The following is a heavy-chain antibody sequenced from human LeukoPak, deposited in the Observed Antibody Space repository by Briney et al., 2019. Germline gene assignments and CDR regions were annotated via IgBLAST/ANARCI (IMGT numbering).Heavy chain of an antibody. Sequence: RSLRLSCAASGFTFSSYGMHWVRQAPGKGLEWVAVIWYDGSNKYYADSVKGRFTISRDKSKNTLYLQMNSLRAEDTAVYYCARDNDYGDYGIDYWGQGTLVTVSS. D-gene: IGHD4-17*01. CDR2: IWYDGSNK. CDR3: ARDNDYGDYGIDY. J-gene: IGHJ4*02. CDR1: GFTFSSYG. V-gene: IGHV3-33*01.